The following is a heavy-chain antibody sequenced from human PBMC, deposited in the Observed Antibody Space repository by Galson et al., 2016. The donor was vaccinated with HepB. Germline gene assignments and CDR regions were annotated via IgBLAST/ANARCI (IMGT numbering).Heavy chain of an antibody. V-gene: IGHV2-5*01. Sequence: PALVKPTQTLTLTCTFSGLSLRTSGEGVAWIRQPPGKALEWLALVYWNDDKRYSPTLKSRLTITKDTSRNLVVLRMTNMEPADTATYYCAHQSRGYNYGYVRWGQGTLVTVSS. J-gene: IGHJ4*02. CDR1: GLSLRTSGEG. CDR3: AHQSRGYNYGYVR. CDR2: VYWNDDK. D-gene: IGHD5-18*01.